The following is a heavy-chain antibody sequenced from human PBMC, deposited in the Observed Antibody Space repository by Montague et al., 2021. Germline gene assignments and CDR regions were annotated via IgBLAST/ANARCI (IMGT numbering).Heavy chain of an antibody. D-gene: IGHD6-13*01. CDR2: IYYLGST. J-gene: IGHJ3*02. V-gene: IGHV4-59*08. CDR3: ARHGVSSWYRELDGFDI. Sequence: SETLSLTCTVSGGSISAYYWCWIWQLPAKGLEWIGYIYYLGSTNYNPSLKSRVTVSVDTSKNQFSLTLSSVTAADTAVYYCARHGVSSWYRELDGFDIWGQGTMVIVSS. CDR1: GGSISAYY.